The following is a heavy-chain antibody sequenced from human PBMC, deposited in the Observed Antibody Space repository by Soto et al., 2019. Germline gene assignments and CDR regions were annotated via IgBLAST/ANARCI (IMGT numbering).Heavy chain of an antibody. CDR3: ARGGVYGSGSYSSGYYYYGMDV. D-gene: IGHD3-10*01. CDR2: INHSGST. J-gene: IGHJ6*02. V-gene: IGHV4-34*01. Sequence: SETLSLTCAVYGGSFSGYYWSWIRQPPGKGLEWIGEINHSGSTNYNPSLKSRVTISVDTSKNQFSLKLSSVTAADTAVYYCARGGVYGSGSYSSGYYYYGMDVWGQGTTVTVS. CDR1: GGSFSGYY.